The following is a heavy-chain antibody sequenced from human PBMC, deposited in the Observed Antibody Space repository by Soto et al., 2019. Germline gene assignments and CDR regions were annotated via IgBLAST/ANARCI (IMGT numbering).Heavy chain of an antibody. J-gene: IGHJ6*02. Sequence: GVLRLSCAASTFTFSTYTMNWVPQAPGKGLQWVSSISGRGDYIYYAHSMKGRFTISRDNAKNSLYLQMNGLRAEDTAIYYCASGFGLLTQLHYGMDVWGRGTTVTVSS. CDR2: ISGRGDYI. CDR1: TFTFSTYT. V-gene: IGHV3-21*01. D-gene: IGHD1-26*01. CDR3: ASGFGLLTQLHYGMDV.